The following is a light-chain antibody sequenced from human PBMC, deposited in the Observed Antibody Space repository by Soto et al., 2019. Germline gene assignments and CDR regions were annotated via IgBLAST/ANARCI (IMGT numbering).Light chain of an antibody. J-gene: IGKJ5*01. CDR3: QQYHNWPIT. V-gene: IGKV3-15*01. CDR1: QSVSSN. Sequence: EIVMTPSPSTLYVSPGASATLSCRASQSVSSNLAWHQQKPGQAPRILMYDASTRATGISARFSGSGSGTEFTLTISSLQSEDFAVYYCQQYHNWPITFGQGTRLEI. CDR2: DAS.